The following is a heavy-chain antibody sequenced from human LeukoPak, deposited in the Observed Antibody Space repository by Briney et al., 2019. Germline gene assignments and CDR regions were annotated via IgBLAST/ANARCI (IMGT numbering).Heavy chain of an antibody. D-gene: IGHD3-3*01. J-gene: IGHJ6*03. V-gene: IGHV1-69*05. CDR2: IIPIFGTA. CDR3: ARGPFWSGYYTPGYYYYYMDV. Sequence: SVKVSCKASGGTFSSYAISWVRQAPGQGLEWMGGIIPIFGTANYAQKFQGRVTITTDESTSTAYMELSSLRSEDTAVNYCARGPFWSGYYTPGYYYYYMDVWGKGTTVTVSS. CDR1: GGTFSSYA.